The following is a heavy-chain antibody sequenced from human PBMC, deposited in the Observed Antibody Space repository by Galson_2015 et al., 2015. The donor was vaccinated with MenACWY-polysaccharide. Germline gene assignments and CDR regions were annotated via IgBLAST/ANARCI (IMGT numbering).Heavy chain of an antibody. CDR3: ARALLVSGDYGPSDY. D-gene: IGHD4-17*01. V-gene: IGHV3-21*01. CDR2: ISSSSSYI. CDR1: GFTFSSYC. Sequence: SLRLSCAASGFTFSSYCMNWVRQAPGKGLEWVSSISSSSSYIYYADSVKGRFTISRDNAKNSLYLQMNSLRAEDTAVYYCARALLVSGDYGPSDYSGHGTLVTVSS. J-gene: IGHJ4*01.